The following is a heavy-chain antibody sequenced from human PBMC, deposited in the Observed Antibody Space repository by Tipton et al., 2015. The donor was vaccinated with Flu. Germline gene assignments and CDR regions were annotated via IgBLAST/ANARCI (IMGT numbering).Heavy chain of an antibody. CDR3: ARMAVASGSFYIDS. D-gene: IGHD6-13*01. J-gene: IGHJ4*02. CDR1: GGSINSYY. CDR2: IFHSEST. V-gene: IGHV4-59*08. Sequence: TLSLTCTVSGGSINSYYWSWIRQPPGKRLEWIGYIFHSESTHYNPSLESRVTISVGTSKSQFSLRLSSVTAADTAVYYCARMAVASGSFYIDSWGQGTLVTVSS.